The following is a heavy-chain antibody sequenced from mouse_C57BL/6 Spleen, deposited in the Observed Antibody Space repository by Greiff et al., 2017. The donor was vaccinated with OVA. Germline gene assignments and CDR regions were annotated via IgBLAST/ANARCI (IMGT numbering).Heavy chain of an antibody. CDR2: IYPSDSET. Sequence: QVQLQQPGAELVRPGSSVTLSCKASGYTFTSYWMDWVKQRPGQGLEWIGNIYPSDSETNYNQKFKDKATLTVDKSSSTAYMQLSSLTSEDSAVYYCARGRDYGSIYAMDYWGQGTSVTVSS. J-gene: IGHJ4*01. CDR3: ARGRDYGSIYAMDY. V-gene: IGHV1-61*01. D-gene: IGHD1-1*01. CDR1: GYTFTSYW.